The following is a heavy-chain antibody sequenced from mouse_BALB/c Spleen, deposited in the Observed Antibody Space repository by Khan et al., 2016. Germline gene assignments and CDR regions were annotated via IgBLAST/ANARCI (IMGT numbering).Heavy chain of an antibody. CDR2: ISSGSSTI. CDR1: GFTFSRFG. CDR3: ARGDY. Sequence: EVELVESGGGLVQPGGSRKLSCAASGFTFSRFGMHWVRQTPEKGLAWVAYISSGSSTIYYADTLKGRFTISRDTPKNALFLRMTSLRSEDTAMYYCARGDYWGQGTTLTVSS. J-gene: IGHJ2*01. V-gene: IGHV5-17*02.